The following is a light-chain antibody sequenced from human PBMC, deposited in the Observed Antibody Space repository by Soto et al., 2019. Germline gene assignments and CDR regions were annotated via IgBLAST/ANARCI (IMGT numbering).Light chain of an antibody. CDR3: ASYRSANTLVV. Sequence: QSVLAQPAAVSGSPGQSITISCTGTSGFVGSFSLVSWYQQHPGKAPKVMISEGHRRPSGVPDRFSGSTSVNSASLTISGLQADDEADYFCASYRSANTLVVFGTGTKVTVL. CDR2: EGH. V-gene: IGLV2-14*02. J-gene: IGLJ1*01. CDR1: SGFVGSFSL.